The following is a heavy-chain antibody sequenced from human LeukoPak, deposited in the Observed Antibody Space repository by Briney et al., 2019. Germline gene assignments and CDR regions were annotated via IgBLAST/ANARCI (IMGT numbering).Heavy chain of an antibody. J-gene: IGHJ6*02. CDR3: ARSSGYSSGWYHHGMDV. V-gene: IGHV3-9*01. Sequence: PGRSLRLSCAASGFTFDDYAMHWVRQAPGKGLEWVSGISWNSGSIGYADSVKGRFTISRHNSKNTLYLQMNSLRAEDTAVYYCARSSGYSSGWYHHGMDVWGQGTTVTVSS. CDR1: GFTFDDYA. D-gene: IGHD6-19*01. CDR2: ISWNSGSI.